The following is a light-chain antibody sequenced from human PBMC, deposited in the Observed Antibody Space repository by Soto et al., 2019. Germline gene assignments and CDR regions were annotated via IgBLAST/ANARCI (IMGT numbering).Light chain of an antibody. Sequence: DVVLTQSPLSLPVTPGEPASISCRSSQSLLYSNGYIYLDWYVQKPRQSPQLLIFLGSNRASGVXDTXSSSVSGTDYTLSISRVEADDVGVYYCMQSRQIPRTFGRGTKVEIK. CDR3: MQSRQIPRT. CDR1: QSLLYSNGYIY. J-gene: IGKJ4*01. CDR2: LGS. V-gene: IGKV2-28*01.